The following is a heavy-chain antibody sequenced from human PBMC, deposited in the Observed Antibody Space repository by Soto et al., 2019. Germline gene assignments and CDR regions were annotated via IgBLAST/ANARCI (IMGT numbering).Heavy chain of an antibody. D-gene: IGHD2-2*01. CDR3: ARELGDGRTPDF. V-gene: IGHV1-46*01. J-gene: IGHJ4*02. Sequence: QVQLAQSGAEVKKPGASVKVSCKGSGYTFSSYYMHWVRQAPGQGLEWMGIIDPVGNSTRYAQKFQGRVTMTRDTSTSTVYMELSSLSSEDTAVYYCARELGDGRTPDFWGQGTLVTVSS. CDR1: GYTFSSYY. CDR2: IDPVGNST.